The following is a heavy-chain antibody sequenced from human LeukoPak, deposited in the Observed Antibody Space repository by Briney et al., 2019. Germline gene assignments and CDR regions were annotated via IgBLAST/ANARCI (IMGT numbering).Heavy chain of an antibody. CDR1: GFTFSSYT. CDR2: ISGSSRHK. J-gene: IGHJ4*02. D-gene: IGHD6-13*01. Sequence: GGSLRLSCAASGFTFSSYTMNWVRQAPGKGLEWVSSISGSSRHKYYADSVKGRFTISRDNAKNSLYLQMNSLRAEDTAVYYCAGTANFAAGYYIDYWGQGTLVTVSS. CDR3: AGTANFAAGYYIDY. V-gene: IGHV3-21*01.